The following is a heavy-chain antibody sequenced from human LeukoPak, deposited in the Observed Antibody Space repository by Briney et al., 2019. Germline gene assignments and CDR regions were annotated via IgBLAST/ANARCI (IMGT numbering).Heavy chain of an antibody. CDR3: ARQMTTLPPGRTFNI. CDR1: GDSFSGYY. CDR2: VYYSGGA. Sequence: SETPSLTCSVSGDSFSGYYWHWIRQPPGKGLEWIGNVYYSGGASYNPSLKSRLTISVDSSKYPFSLKLDSVIAADTAIYYCARQMTTLPPGRTFNIWGQGTMVIVSS. J-gene: IGHJ3*02. V-gene: IGHV4-59*01. D-gene: IGHD3-16*01.